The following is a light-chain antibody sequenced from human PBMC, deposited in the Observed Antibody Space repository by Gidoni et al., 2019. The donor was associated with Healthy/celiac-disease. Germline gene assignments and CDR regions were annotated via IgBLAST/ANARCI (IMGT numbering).Light chain of an antibody. J-gene: IGLJ1*01. V-gene: IGLV3-1*01. CDR3: QAWDSSTAV. Sequence: SYELTQQPAVSVAPGQTASITCSGDKLGDKYACWYQQKPGQSPVLVIYPDSKRPSGIPERFSGSNSGNTATLTISGTQAMDEADYYCQAWDSSTAVFGTGTKVTVL. CDR2: PDS. CDR1: KLGDKY.